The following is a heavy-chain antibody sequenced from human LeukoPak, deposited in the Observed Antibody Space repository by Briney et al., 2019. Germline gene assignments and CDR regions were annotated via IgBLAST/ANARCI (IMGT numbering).Heavy chain of an antibody. D-gene: IGHD6-13*01. CDR3: ARGVAAAGRSFDP. Sequence: ASVKVSCKASGYTFTSYDINLVRQATGQGLEWMGWMNPNSGNTGYAQKFQGRVTITRNTSISTAYMELSSLRSEDTAVYYCARGVAAAGRSFDPWGQGTLVTVSS. J-gene: IGHJ5*02. CDR2: MNPNSGNT. V-gene: IGHV1-8*03. CDR1: GYTFTSYD.